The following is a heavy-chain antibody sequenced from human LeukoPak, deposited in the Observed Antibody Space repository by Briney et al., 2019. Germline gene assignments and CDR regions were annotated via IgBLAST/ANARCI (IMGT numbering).Heavy chain of an antibody. D-gene: IGHD6-6*01. CDR1: GFTFSSYG. V-gene: IGHV3-21*01. Sequence: PGGSLRLSCAASGFTFSSYGMNWVRQAPGKGLEWVSSISSSTNYIYYADSVKGRFTISRDNAKNSLYLQMNNLRAEDTAMYYRARDQRVTGRPDIDYWGQGTLVIVSS. CDR3: ARDQRVTGRPDIDY. J-gene: IGHJ4*02. CDR2: ISSSTNYI.